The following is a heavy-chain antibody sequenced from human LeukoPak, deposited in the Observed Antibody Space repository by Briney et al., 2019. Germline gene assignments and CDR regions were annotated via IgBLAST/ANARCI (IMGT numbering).Heavy chain of an antibody. D-gene: IGHD3-3*01. V-gene: IGHV1-2*02. CDR2: INPNSGGT. Sequence: GASVKVSCKASGYMFTGYYMHWVRQAPGQGLEWMGWINPNSGGTNYAQKFQGRVTMTRDTSITTAYMELSRLRSDDTAVYYCARDVRLRFLEWNNWLDPWGQGTLVTVSS. CDR3: ARDVRLRFLEWNNWLDP. J-gene: IGHJ5*02. CDR1: GYMFTGYY.